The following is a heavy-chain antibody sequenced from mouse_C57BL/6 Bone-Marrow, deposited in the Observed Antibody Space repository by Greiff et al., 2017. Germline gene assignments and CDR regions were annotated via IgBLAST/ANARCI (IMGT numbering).Heavy chain of an antibody. D-gene: IGHD2-5*01. V-gene: IGHV1-4*01. CDR3: ARETSNRFAY. Sequence: VQLVESGAELARPGASVKMSCKASGYTFTSYTMHWVKQRPGQGLEWIGYINPSSGYTKYNQKFKDKATLTADKSSSTAYMQLSSLTSEDSAVYYCARETSNRFAYWGQGTLVTVSA. CDR2: INPSSGYT. J-gene: IGHJ3*01. CDR1: GYTFTSYT.